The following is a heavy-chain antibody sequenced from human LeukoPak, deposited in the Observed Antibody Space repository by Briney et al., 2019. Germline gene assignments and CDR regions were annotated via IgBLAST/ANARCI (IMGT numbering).Heavy chain of an antibody. CDR1: GFTFSSYG. J-gene: IGHJ3*02. Sequence: GGSLRLACVASGFTFSSYGMHWVRQAPGKGLEWMAVILYDGSNKYNADSVKGRFTISRDTSKNTLYLQMSSLRPEDTAVYYCAKAWRAYGDYHTFDIWGQGTMVTVSS. D-gene: IGHD4-17*01. CDR3: AKAWRAYGDYHTFDI. V-gene: IGHV3-30*18. CDR2: ILYDGSNK.